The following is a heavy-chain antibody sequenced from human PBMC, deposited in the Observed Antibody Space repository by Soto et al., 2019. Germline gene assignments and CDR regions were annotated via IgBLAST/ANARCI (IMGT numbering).Heavy chain of an antibody. Sequence: ASVKVSCKASGYTFSSYYIHWVRQAPGQGLEWIGIINPSGGSTNYAQNFQGRVTMTRDTSTSTVYMELSSLRSEDTAVYYCARTRSGYYHRYFDYWGQGTLVTVSS. D-gene: IGHD3-3*01. CDR1: GYTFSSYY. CDR2: INPSGGST. CDR3: ARTRSGYYHRYFDY. J-gene: IGHJ4*02. V-gene: IGHV1-46*03.